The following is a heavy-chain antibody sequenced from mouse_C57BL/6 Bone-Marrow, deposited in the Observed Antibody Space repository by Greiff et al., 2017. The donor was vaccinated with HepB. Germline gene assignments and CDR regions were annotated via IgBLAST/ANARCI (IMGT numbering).Heavy chain of an antibody. D-gene: IGHD1-1*01. J-gene: IGHJ4*01. CDR3: ASLLITTAMDY. Sequence: DVKLVESGGGLVQPGGSLSLSCAASGFTFTDYYMSWVRQPPGKALEWLGFIRNKANGYTTEYSASVKGRFTISRDNSQSILYLQMNALRAEDSATYYCASLLITTAMDYWGQGTSVTVSS. CDR1: GFTFTDYY. CDR2: IRNKANGYTT. V-gene: IGHV7-3*01.